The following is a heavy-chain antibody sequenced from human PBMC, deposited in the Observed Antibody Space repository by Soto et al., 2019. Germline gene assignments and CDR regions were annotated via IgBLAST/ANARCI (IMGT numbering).Heavy chain of an antibody. D-gene: IGHD3-22*01. Sequence: QVQLVQSGAEVKKPGASVKVSCKASGYTFTSSGMSWVRQAPGQGLEWTGWISAHTGSSEYAQRFQCRVTMITDRSTSTAYIELRSLSSDVTAVYYCARAFFYQGSDSRGYSFYAFDFWGAGALVTVSS. CDR1: GYTFTSSG. J-gene: IGHJ3*01. CDR3: ARAFFYQGSDSRGYSFYAFDF. V-gene: IGHV1-18*01. CDR2: ISAHTGSS.